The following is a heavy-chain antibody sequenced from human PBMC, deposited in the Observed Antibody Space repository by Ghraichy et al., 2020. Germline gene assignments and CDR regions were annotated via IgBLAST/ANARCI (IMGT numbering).Heavy chain of an antibody. CDR1: GFTFSSYS. V-gene: IGHV3-48*02. J-gene: IGHJ6*02. CDR3: ARDRYCSSTSCSYGMDV. Sequence: GESLNISCAASGFTFSSYSMNWVRLAPGKGLEWVSYISSSSSTIYYADSVKGRFTISRDNAKNSLYLQMNSLRDEDTAVYYCARDRYCSSTSCSYGMDVWGQGTTVTVSS. CDR2: ISSSSSTI. D-gene: IGHD2-2*01.